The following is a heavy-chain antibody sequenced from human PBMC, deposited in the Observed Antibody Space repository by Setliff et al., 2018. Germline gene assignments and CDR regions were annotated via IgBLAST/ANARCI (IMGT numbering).Heavy chain of an antibody. Sequence: ASVKVSCKASGYTFTGYYMHWVRQAPGQGLEWMGWINPNSGGTNYAQKFQGRVTITADKSTSTAYMELSRLRSEDTAVYYCAISTIFGVVSPTPDAFDIWGQGTMVTVSS. CDR1: GYTFTGYY. CDR3: AISTIFGVVSPTPDAFDI. D-gene: IGHD3-3*01. CDR2: INPNSGGT. J-gene: IGHJ3*02. V-gene: IGHV1-2*02.